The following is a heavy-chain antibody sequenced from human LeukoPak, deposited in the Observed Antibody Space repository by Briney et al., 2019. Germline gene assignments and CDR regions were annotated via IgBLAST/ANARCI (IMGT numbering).Heavy chain of an antibody. J-gene: IGHJ4*02. Sequence: GGSLRLSCAASGFTFSSFGLNWVRQAPGKGLEWVSYISSSGSRITYADSVRGRFTISRDNAKNSLYLQMNSLRAEDTAVYYCARGFYGSGSYYADYWGQGTLVTVSS. CDR2: ISSSGSRI. CDR3: ARGFYGSGSYYADY. D-gene: IGHD3-10*01. V-gene: IGHV3-48*03. CDR1: GFTFSSFG.